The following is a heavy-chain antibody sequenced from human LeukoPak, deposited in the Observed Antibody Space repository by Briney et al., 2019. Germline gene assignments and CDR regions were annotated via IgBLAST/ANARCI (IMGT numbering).Heavy chain of an antibody. CDR2: IYTSGST. CDR3: ARDWGLGYCSGGNFYSRWFDP. D-gene: IGHD2-15*01. Sequence: SETLSLTCTVSGGSISSSYWSWIRQPAGKGLEWIGRIYTSGSTNYNPSLKRRVTMSVDTSKNQFSLKLSSVTAADTAVYNCARDWGLGYCSGGNFYSRWFDPWGQRTLVTVSS. V-gene: IGHV4-4*07. CDR1: GGSISSSY. J-gene: IGHJ5*02.